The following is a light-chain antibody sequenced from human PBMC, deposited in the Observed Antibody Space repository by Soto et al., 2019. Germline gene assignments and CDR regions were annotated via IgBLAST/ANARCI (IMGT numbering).Light chain of an antibody. V-gene: IGKV1-39*01. Sequence: DIQMTQSPSSLSASVGDRVTITCRASQNIDNYLNWYQQKPGKAPKLLIHAASSFQSRVPSRFSGSGYGTDFTLTINSLQHEDFASYYCQQSYSAPWTFGQGTKVEIK. CDR2: AAS. J-gene: IGKJ1*01. CDR3: QQSYSAPWT. CDR1: QNIDNY.